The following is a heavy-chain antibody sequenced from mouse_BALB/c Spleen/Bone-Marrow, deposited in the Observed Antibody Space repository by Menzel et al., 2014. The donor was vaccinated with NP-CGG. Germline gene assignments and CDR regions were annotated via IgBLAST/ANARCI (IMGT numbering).Heavy chain of an antibody. J-gene: IGHJ2*01. CDR3: ARLGYYGYFGY. V-gene: IGHV4-1*02. D-gene: IGHD2-3*01. Sequence: EVMLVESGLGLVQPGGSLKLSCAAPGFDFSRYCMSWVRQAPGKGLEWIGEINPDSSTINYTPSLKDKFIISRDNAKNTLYLQMSKVRSEDTALYYCARLGYYGYFGYWGQGTTLTASS. CDR1: GFDFSRYC. CDR2: INPDSSTI.